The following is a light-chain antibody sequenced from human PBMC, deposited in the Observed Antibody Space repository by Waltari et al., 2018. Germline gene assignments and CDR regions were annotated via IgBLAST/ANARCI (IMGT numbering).Light chain of an antibody. Sequence: QSALTQPPSVSGSPGQSVTISCTGSNSDVGAYYRVSWYQQSPGTAPKVVIYEVSHRPAVVPDRFSGSKSGNSASLTISGLQAEDEADYYCASYTPSSALVVGGGTKVTVL. CDR2: EVS. V-gene: IGLV2-18*02. CDR1: NSDVGAYYR. CDR3: ASYTPSSALV. J-gene: IGLJ2*01.